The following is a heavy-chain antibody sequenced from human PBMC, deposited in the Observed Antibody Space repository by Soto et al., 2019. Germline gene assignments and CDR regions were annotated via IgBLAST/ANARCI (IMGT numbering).Heavy chain of an antibody. D-gene: IGHD2-8*01. CDR1: VGADSRAY. J-gene: IGHJ5*02. Sequence: SEALSLPCSVSVGADSRAYWSWVRQPPVKGLERLAYAYYSGDTGYNPSLQSRVTMAVDTSKNQVSLKLTSVTAADTAVYYCARDRSTYGGGGTGEVKENWFDPWGQGALVTVPQ. CDR3: ARDRSTYGGGGTGEVKENWFDP. CDR2: AYYSGDT. V-gene: IGHV4-59*02.